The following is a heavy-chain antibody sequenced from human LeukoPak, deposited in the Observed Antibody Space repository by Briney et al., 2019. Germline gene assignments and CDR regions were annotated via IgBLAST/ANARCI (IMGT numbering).Heavy chain of an antibody. D-gene: IGHD3-3*01. J-gene: IGHJ4*02. Sequence: PSETLSLTCTVSGGSISSYYWSWLRQPPGRGLEGIGYIYYSGSTNYNPSLKSRVTISVATSKNQFSLKLSSVTAADTAVYYCARAYEAGSLDYWGQGTLVTVSS. V-gene: IGHV4-59*01. CDR2: IYYSGST. CDR1: GGSISSYY. CDR3: ARAYEAGSLDY.